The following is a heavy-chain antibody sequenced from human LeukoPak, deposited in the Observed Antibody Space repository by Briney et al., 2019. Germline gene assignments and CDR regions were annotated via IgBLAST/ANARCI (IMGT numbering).Heavy chain of an antibody. CDR1: GDSVSVNSDV. Sequence: SQTLSLTCAISGDSVSVNSDVWNWIRQSPSRGLEWLGRTYYKSKWYNDYAVSVKSRITISPDTSKNQFSLQLNSVTPEDTAVYYCARDADWGYDAYELWGQGTMVTVSS. CDR3: ARDADWGYDAYEL. V-gene: IGHV6-1*01. D-gene: IGHD7-27*01. CDR2: TYYKSKWYN. J-gene: IGHJ3*01.